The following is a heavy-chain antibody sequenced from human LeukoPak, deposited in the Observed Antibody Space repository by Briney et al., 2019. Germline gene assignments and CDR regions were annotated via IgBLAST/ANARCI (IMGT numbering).Heavy chain of an antibody. Sequence: SETLSLTCAVYGGSFSGYYWSWIRQPPGKGLEWIGEINHSGSTNYNPSLKSRVTISVDTSKNQFSLKLSSVTAADTAVYYCARLSRSSGWWVSQPHKKYYFDYWGQGTLVTVSS. D-gene: IGHD6-19*01. CDR1: GGSFSGYY. J-gene: IGHJ4*02. CDR2: INHSGST. CDR3: ARLSRSSGWWVSQPHKKYYFDY. V-gene: IGHV4-34*01.